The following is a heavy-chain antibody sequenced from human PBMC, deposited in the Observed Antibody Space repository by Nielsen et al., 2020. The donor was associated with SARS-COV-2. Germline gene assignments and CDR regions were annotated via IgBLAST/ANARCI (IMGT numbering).Heavy chain of an antibody. CDR1: GFTFSSYA. CDR3: ASDGDTAMPVFNY. CDR2: ISYDGSNK. Sequence: GESLKISCAASGFTFSSYAMHWVRQAPGKGLEWVAVISYDGSNKYYADSVKGRFTISRDNSKNTLYLQMNSLRAEDTAVYYCASDGDTAMPVFNYWGQGTLVTVSS. V-gene: IGHV3-30*04. D-gene: IGHD5-18*01. J-gene: IGHJ4*02.